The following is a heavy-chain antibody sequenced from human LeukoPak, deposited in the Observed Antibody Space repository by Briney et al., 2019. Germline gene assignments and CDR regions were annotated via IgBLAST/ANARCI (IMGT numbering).Heavy chain of an antibody. CDR1: GGSISSSSYY. CDR3: ARGGYGYDD. CDR2: IYYSGST. V-gene: IGHV4-39*01. J-gene: IGHJ4*02. Sequence: SETLSLTCTVSGGSISSSSYYWGWIRQPPGKGLEWIGSIYYSGSTYYNPSLKSRVTISVDTSKNQFSLKLSSVTAADTAVYYCARGGYGYDDWGQGTLVTVSS. D-gene: IGHD5-18*01.